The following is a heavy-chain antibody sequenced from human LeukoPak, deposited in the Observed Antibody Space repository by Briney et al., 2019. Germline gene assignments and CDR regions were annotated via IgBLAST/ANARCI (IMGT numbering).Heavy chain of an antibody. CDR3: AKEATSGFY. CDR1: GFTFSSYG. D-gene: IGHD5-12*01. Sequence: GGSLRLSCAASGFTFSSYGIHWVRQAPGKGLEWVSVISYDGSNKYYADSVKGRFTISRDNSKNTVYLQMDSLRTEDTAVYYCAKEATSGFYWGQGTLVTVSS. J-gene: IGHJ4*02. CDR2: ISYDGSNK. V-gene: IGHV3-30*18.